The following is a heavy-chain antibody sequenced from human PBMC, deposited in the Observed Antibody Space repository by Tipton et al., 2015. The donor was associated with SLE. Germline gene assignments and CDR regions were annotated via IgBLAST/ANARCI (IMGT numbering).Heavy chain of an antibody. V-gene: IGHV4-4*07. CDR1: GPSINNSY. Sequence: TLSLTCTVSGPSINNSYWTWIRQSAGKGLEWIGRIYTSGYTNYNPSLTSRVTMSVDTSKNQFFLRLTSVTAADTAVYYCALVAAVGRIDYWGHGTLVTVSP. CDR2: IYTSGYT. D-gene: IGHD6-13*01. J-gene: IGHJ4*01. CDR3: ALVAAVGRIDY.